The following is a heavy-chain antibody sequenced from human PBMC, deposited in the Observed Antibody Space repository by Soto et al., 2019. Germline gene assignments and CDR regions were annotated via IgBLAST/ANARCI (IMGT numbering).Heavy chain of an antibody. V-gene: IGHV3-23*01. Sequence: EVELLASGGGLVQPGGSLRLSCVASGFTFKNYDMRWIRQAPGKGLDCVAGISGSGGVTYYADSVKGRFTISRDNSKNTLYLQMNSLRAEDTAIYYCAKNRQFRSFYESAGHYDNWGQGTLVTVSS. CDR2: ISGSGGVT. J-gene: IGHJ4*02. CDR1: GFTFKNYD. D-gene: IGHD3-10*01. CDR3: AKNRQFRSFYESAGHYDN.